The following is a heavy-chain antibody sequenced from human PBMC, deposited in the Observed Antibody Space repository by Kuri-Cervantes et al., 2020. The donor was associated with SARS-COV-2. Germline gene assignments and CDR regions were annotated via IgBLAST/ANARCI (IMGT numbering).Heavy chain of an antibody. CDR3: ARGRDYYDSSGYPDSEYFQH. J-gene: IGHJ1*01. CDR2: INHSGST. V-gene: IGHV4-34*01. CDR1: GGSFSGYY. Sequence: GSLRLSCAVYGGSFSGYYWSWIRQPPGKGLEWIGEINHSGSTNYNPSLKSRVTKSVDTSKNQFSLKLSSVTAADTAVYYCARGRDYYDSSGYPDSEYFQHWGQGTLVTVSS. D-gene: IGHD3-22*01.